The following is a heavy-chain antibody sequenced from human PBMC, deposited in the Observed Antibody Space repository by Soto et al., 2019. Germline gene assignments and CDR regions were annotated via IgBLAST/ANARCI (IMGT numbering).Heavy chain of an antibody. CDR1: TLTVSLYG. Sequence: PGGSLRLSCAASTLTVSLYGIQWVRQAPGKGLDWVAFISNDGGTQYYADSVKGRFSISRDNSMNTVDLHMNSLRAEDTAIYYCARDIWSGNYKWFDSWGQGXLVTVYS. CDR3: ARDIWSGNYKWFDS. J-gene: IGHJ5*01. D-gene: IGHD3-3*01. V-gene: IGHV3-30*03. CDR2: ISNDGGTQ.